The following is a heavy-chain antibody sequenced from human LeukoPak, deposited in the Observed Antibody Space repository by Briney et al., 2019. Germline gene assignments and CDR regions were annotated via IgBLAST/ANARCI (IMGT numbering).Heavy chain of an antibody. D-gene: IGHD6-13*01. J-gene: IGHJ5*02. CDR3: ARVRSSSWYFLGGWFDP. V-gene: IGHV1-69*13. Sequence: SVKVSCKASGGTFSSYAISWVRQAPGQGLEWMGGIIPIFGTANYAQKFQGRVTITADESTSTAYMELSSLRSEDTAVYYCARVRSSSWYFLGGWFDPWGQGALVTVSS. CDR2: IIPIFGTA. CDR1: GGTFSSYA.